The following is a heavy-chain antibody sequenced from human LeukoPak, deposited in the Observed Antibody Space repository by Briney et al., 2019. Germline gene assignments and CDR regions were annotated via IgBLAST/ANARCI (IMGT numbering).Heavy chain of an antibody. J-gene: IGHJ6*03. CDR3: AKDSSSYYYVDDYYYYYYMDV. CDR2: ISGSGGST. CDR1: GFTFSSYA. Sequence: PGGSLRLSCAASGFTFSSYAMSWVRQAPGKGLEWVSAISGSGGSTYYADSVKGRFTISRDNSKNTLYLQMNSLRAEDTAVYYCAKDSSSYYYVDDYYYYYYMDVWGKGTTVTVSS. V-gene: IGHV3-23*01. D-gene: IGHD3-22*01.